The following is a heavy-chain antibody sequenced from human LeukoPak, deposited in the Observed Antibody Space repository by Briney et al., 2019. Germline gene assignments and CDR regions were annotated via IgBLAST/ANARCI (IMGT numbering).Heavy chain of an antibody. D-gene: IGHD2-8*01. CDR1: EFTFTTYW. J-gene: IGHJ3*02. V-gene: IGHV3-53*01. CDR2: IYSGGST. Sequence: GGSLRLSCEASEFTFTTYWMSWVRQAPGKGLEWVSVIYSGGSTYYADSVKGRFTISRDNSKNTLYLQMNSLRAEDTAVYYCARDHVSYAFDIWGQGTMVTVSS. CDR3: ARDHVSYAFDI.